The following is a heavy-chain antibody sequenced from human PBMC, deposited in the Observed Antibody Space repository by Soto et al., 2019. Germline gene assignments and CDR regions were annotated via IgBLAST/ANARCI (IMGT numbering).Heavy chain of an antibody. D-gene: IGHD2-15*01. CDR3: ARSQGYCSGGSCYGYLS. Sequence: GGSLRLSCAASGFTFSSYSMNWVRQAPGKGLEWVSYISSSSSTIYYTDSVKGRFTISRDNAKNSLYLQMNSLRAEDTAVYYCARSQGYCSGGSCYGYLSWGQGT. J-gene: IGHJ5*02. CDR2: ISSSSSTI. CDR1: GFTFSSYS. V-gene: IGHV3-48*01.